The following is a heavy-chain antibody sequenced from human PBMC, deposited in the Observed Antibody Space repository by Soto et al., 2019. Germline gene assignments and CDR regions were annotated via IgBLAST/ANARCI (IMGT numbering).Heavy chain of an antibody. CDR2: IHYSGST. CDR1: GGSISTYY. CDR3: ARDRVMLTFGGGSEEWGIDS. V-gene: IGHV4-59*12. J-gene: IGHJ4*02. Sequence: SETLSLTCTVSGGSISTYYWSWIRRPPGKGLEWIGYIHYSGSTYYNPSLKSRVTMSVDASKNQFFLQLSSVTAADTAVYYCARDRVMLTFGGGSEEWGIDSWGQGTLVTVSS. D-gene: IGHD3-16*01.